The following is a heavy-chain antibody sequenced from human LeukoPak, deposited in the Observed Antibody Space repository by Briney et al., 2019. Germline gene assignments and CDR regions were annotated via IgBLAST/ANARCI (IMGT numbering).Heavy chain of an antibody. J-gene: IGHJ4*02. D-gene: IGHD7-27*01. CDR2: IYYSGTT. Sequence: SETLSLTCTVSGGSIRSSSYYWGWIRQPPGKGLEWIPSIYYSGTTYYNPSLKSRVTISVDTSKNQFSLRLSSVTAADTAVYYCASNWGGDEYYFDYWGQGSLVTVSS. V-gene: IGHV4-39*01. CDR3: ASNWGGDEYYFDY. CDR1: GGSIRSSSYY.